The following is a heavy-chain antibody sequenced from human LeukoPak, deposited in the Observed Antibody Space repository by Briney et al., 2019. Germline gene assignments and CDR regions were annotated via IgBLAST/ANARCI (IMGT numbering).Heavy chain of an antibody. V-gene: IGHV7-4-1*02. CDR1: GYTFTTYG. D-gene: IGHD3-22*01. J-gene: IGHJ4*02. CDR2: INTNTGNP. CDR3: ARQALNYYDSSGYYGDY. Sequence: ASVKVSCKASGYTFTTYGMNWVRQAPGQGLEWMGWINTNTGNPTYAQGFTGRFVFSLDTSVSTAYLQISSLKAEDAAVYYCARQALNYYDSSGYYGDYWGQGTLVTVSS.